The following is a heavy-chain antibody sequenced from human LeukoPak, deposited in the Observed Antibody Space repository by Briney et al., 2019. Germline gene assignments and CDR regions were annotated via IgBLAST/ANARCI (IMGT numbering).Heavy chain of an antibody. D-gene: IGHD3-9*01. J-gene: IGHJ4*02. Sequence: SETLSLTCTVSGGSISSYYWSWIRQPPGKGLEWIGYIYYSGSTNYNPSLKSRVTISVDTSKNQFSLKPSSVTAADTAVYYCARVVEYYDILTGYYPSLFDYWGQGTLVTVSS. CDR3: ARVVEYYDILTGYYPSLFDY. CDR2: IYYSGST. V-gene: IGHV4-59*01. CDR1: GGSISSYY.